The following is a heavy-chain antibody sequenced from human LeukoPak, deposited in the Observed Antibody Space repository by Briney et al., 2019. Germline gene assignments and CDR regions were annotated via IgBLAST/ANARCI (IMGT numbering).Heavy chain of an antibody. D-gene: IGHD1-1*01. CDR3: ARGPTRGKYYYMDV. V-gene: IGHV3-13*01. CDR1: GFTFSSYD. Sequence: PGGSLRLSCAASGFTFSSYDMHWVRQPTGQGLEWVSTIGTASDTYYPGSVEDRFTLSRDNAKNSLYLQMNSLTAGDTAVYHCARGPTRGKYYYMDVCGKGTTVTVSS. J-gene: IGHJ6*03. CDR2: IGTASDT.